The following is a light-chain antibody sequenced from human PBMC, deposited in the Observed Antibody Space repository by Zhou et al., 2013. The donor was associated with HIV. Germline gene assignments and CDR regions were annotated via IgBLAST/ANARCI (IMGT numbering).Light chain of an antibody. CDR1: QSVSSSD. CDR3: QHYDSSVL. CDR2: DAS. Sequence: EIVLTQSPGTLSLSPGERVTLSCRASQSVSSSDLAWYQQKPGQAPRLLIYDASNRATGIPDRFSGSGSGTDFTLTISRLEPEDFAVYYCQHYDSSVLFGGGTKVEIK. J-gene: IGKJ4*01. V-gene: IGKV3-20*01.